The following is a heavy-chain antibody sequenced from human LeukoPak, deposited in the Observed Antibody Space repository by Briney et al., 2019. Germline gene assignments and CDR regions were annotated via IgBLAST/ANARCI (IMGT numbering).Heavy chain of an antibody. D-gene: IGHD5-18*01. Sequence: QTAGSLRLSCAAYGFIFSSYWMHWVRQAPGKRLVWVSRIDPDASSTTYADSVKGRFTISRDNAKNTLSLQMNSLRAEDTAVYYCARVGYNYGYDYWGQGTLVTVSS. V-gene: IGHV3-74*01. J-gene: IGHJ4*02. CDR2: IDPDASST. CDR3: ARVGYNYGYDY. CDR1: GFIFSSYW.